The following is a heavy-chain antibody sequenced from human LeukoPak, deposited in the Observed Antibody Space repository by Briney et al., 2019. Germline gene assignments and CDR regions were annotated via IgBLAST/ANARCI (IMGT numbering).Heavy chain of an antibody. Sequence: SPTLSLTYAIAGDRVSNNRAAWNWLRQSPSRGLEWLGSTYYRSRWYNDYALSGKTRITINADTSKNRISLQLHSVTLEDTAVYYCASSARGDALYNWFDPWGQGTLVTVSS. D-gene: IGHD2-21*02. V-gene: IGHV6-1*01. J-gene: IGHJ5*02. CDR2: TYYRSRWYN. CDR3: ASSARGDALYNWFDP. CDR1: GDRVSNNRAA.